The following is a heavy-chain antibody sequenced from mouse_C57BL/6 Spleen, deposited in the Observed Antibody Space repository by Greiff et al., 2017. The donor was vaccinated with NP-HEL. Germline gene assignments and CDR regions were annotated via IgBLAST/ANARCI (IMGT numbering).Heavy chain of an antibody. D-gene: IGHD2-5*01. V-gene: IGHV1-69*01. CDR1: GYTFTSYW. J-gene: IGHJ2*01. CDR2: IDPSDSYT. Sequence: QVQLQQPGAELVMPGASVKLSCKASGYTFTSYWMHWVKQRPGQGLEWIGEIDPSDSYTNSNQKFKGKSTLTVDKSSSTAYMQLSSLTSEDSAVYYCARRGPYSNYFDYWGQGTTLTVSS. CDR3: ARRGPYSNYFDY.